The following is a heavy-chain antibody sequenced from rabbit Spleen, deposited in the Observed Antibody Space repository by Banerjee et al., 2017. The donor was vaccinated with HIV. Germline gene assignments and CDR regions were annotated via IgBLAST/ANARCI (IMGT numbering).Heavy chain of an antibody. J-gene: IGHJ4*01. Sequence: QEQLVESGGGLVQPEGSLTLTCKASGFSFSSNYYMCWVRQAPGKGLEWIGCIYTGSSGGTYYASWAKGRFTISKTSSTTVTLQMTSLTAADTATYFCARDLASVVGWNFNLWGPGTLVTVS. V-gene: IGHV1S45*01. CDR1: GFSFSSNYY. CDR2: IYTGSSGGT. CDR3: ARDLASVVGWNFNL. D-gene: IGHD3-1*01.